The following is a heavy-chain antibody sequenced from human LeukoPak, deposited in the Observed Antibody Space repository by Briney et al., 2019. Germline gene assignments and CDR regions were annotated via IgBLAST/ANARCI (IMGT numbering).Heavy chain of an antibody. V-gene: IGHV4-4*02. Sequence: SETLSLTCAVSGGSISSSNWWSWVRQPPGKGLEWIGEIYHSGSTNYNPSLKSRVTISVDKSKNQFSLKLSSVTAADTAVYYCARRAGAYSHPYDYWGQGTLVTVSS. CDR2: IYHSGST. CDR1: GGSISSSNW. J-gene: IGHJ4*02. D-gene: IGHD4/OR15-4a*01. CDR3: ARRAGAYSHPYDY.